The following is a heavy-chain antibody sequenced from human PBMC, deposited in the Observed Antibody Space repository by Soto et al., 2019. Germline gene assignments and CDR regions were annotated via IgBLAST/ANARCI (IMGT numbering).Heavy chain of an antibody. J-gene: IGHJ6*03. CDR3: LFLEWLPHYYMDV. Sequence: GGSLRLSCAASGFTFSNAWMSWVRQAPGKGLEWVGRIKSKTDGGTTDYAAPVKGRFTISRDDSKNTLYLQMNSLKTEDTAVYYCLFLEWLPHYYMDVWGKGTTVTVSS. D-gene: IGHD3-3*01. V-gene: IGHV3-15*01. CDR1: GFTFSNAW. CDR2: IKSKTDGGTT.